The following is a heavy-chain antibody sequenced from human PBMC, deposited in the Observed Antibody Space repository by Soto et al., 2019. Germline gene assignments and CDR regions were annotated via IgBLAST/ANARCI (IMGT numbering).Heavy chain of an antibody. J-gene: IGHJ5*02. V-gene: IGHV4-59*01. D-gene: IGHD6-13*01. CDR2: IYYSGST. Sequence: SETLSLTCTVSGGSISSYYWIWIRQPPGKGLEWIGYIYYSGSTNYNPSLKSRVTISVDTSKNQFSLKLSSVTAADTAVYYCARGGDLYSSSWYNWFDPWGQGTLVTVSS. CDR3: ARGGDLYSSSWYNWFDP. CDR1: GGSISSYY.